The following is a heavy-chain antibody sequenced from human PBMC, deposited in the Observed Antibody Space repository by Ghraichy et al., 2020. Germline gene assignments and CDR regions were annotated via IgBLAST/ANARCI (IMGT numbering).Heavy chain of an antibody. CDR1: GFTFSSYA. D-gene: IGHD6-19*01. Sequence: GESLRLSCAASGFTFSSYAMHWVRQAPGKGLEWVAVISYDGSNKYYADSVKGRFTISRDNSKNTLYLQMNSLRAEDTAVYYCARDSFSGWYLESGGGDYWGQGTLVTVSS. CDR3: ARDSFSGWYLESGGGDY. V-gene: IGHV3-30-3*01. CDR2: ISYDGSNK. J-gene: IGHJ4*02.